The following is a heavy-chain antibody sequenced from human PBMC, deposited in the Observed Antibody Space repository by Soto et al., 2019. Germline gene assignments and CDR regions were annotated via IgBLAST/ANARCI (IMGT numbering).Heavy chain of an antibody. J-gene: IGHJ3*02. V-gene: IGHV3-66*01. CDR2: IYSGGST. D-gene: IGHD2-8*01. CDR1: GFTVSSNY. CDR3: ARDRPKWAFDI. Sequence: PGGSLRLSCAASGFTVSSNYMSWVRQAPGKGLEWVSVIYSGGSTYYADSVKGRFTISRDNSKNTLYLQMNSLRAEDTAVYYCARDRPKWAFDIWGQGTMVTVSS.